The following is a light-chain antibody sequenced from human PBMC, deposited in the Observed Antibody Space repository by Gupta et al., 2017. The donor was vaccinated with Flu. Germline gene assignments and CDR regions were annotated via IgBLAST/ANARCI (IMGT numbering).Light chain of an antibody. CDR3: QVWDSSSNHVV. J-gene: IGLJ2*01. V-gene: IGLV3-21*02. Sequence: SYVLTPPLSVSVAPGQTDKLTCGGNNIGSKSVHWYQQKPGQAPVLVVYDDSFRPSGIPERFSGSNSGNTATLTITRVEAGDEADYYCQVWDSSSNHVVFGGGTKLTVL. CDR2: DDS. CDR1: NIGSKS.